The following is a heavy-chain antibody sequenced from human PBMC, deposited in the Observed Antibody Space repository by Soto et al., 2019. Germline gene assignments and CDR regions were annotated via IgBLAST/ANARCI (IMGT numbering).Heavy chain of an antibody. CDR1: GGSISSYY. D-gene: IGHD2-21*01. CDR3: ASGWWWPSVDYGMDV. J-gene: IGHJ6*02. Sequence: SETLSLTCTVSGGSISSYYWSWIRQPPGKGLEWIGYIYYSGSTNYNPSLKSRVTISVDTSKNQFSLKLSSVTAADTAVYYCASGWWWPSVDYGMDVWGQGTTVTVSS. CDR2: IYYSGST. V-gene: IGHV4-59*01.